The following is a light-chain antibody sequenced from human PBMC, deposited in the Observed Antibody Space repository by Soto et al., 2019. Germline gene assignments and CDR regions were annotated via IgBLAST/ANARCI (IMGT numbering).Light chain of an antibody. Sequence: EIMLTQSPATLSLSPGERATLSCRASQSVSSYLAWYQQKPGQAPRLLIYGATTRATGIPARFSGSGSGTEFSLTISSLQSEDFAIYYCQQYSNWPPLTFGGGTKVDI. V-gene: IGKV3-15*01. CDR1: QSVSSY. J-gene: IGKJ4*01. CDR3: QQYSNWPPLT. CDR2: GAT.